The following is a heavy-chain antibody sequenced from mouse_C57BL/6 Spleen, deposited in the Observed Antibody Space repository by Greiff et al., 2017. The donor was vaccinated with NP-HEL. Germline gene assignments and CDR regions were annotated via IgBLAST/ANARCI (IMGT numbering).Heavy chain of an antibody. CDR3: ARGDYYGTAGFAY. D-gene: IGHD1-1*01. CDR2: ISSGSSTI. J-gene: IGHJ3*01. CDR1: GFTFSDYG. V-gene: IGHV5-17*01. Sequence: EVKVVESGGGLVKPGGSLKLSCAASGFTFSDYGMHWVRQAPEKGLEWVAYISSGSSTIYYADTVKGRFPISRDNAKNTLFLQMTSLRSEDTAMYYCARGDYYGTAGFAYWGQGTLVTVSA.